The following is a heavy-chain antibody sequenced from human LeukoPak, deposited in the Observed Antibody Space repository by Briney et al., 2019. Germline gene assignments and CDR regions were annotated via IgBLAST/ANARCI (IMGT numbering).Heavy chain of an antibody. CDR2: IYDSEST. CDR3: ARVLQNYYYLDV. D-gene: IGHD3-3*01. CDR1: GGSISSHY. V-gene: IGHV4-59*11. Sequence: SETLSLTCTVSGGSISSHYWSWVRQPPGKGLEWIGNIYDSESTHYKSSLKSRVPISVDTSKNQFSLRLSSVTAADTAVYYCARVLQNYYYLDVWGKGTTVTVS. J-gene: IGHJ6*03.